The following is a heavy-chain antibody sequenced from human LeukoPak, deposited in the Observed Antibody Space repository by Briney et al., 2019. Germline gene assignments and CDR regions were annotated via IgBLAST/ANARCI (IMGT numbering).Heavy chain of an antibody. Sequence: SETLSLTCTVSGGSISSYYWSWIRQPPGKGLEWIGYIYYSGSTNYNPSLKSRVTISVDTSKNQFSLKLSSVTAADTAVYYCARTVRGLFDHWGQGTLVTVSS. J-gene: IGHJ4*02. V-gene: IGHV4-59*08. CDR3: ARTVRGLFDH. D-gene: IGHD3-10*01. CDR1: GGSISSYY. CDR2: IYYSGST.